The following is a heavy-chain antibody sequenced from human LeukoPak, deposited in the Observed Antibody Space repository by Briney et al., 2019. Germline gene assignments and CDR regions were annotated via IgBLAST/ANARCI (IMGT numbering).Heavy chain of an antibody. V-gene: IGHV3-23*01. J-gene: IGHJ4*02. D-gene: IGHD3-22*01. CDR2: ISTRGGGI. CDR3: AKDGFDYYDSSGYYYFDY. Sequence: GGSLRLSCAGSGFMFSNHAMSWVRQAPGKGLEWVSGISTRGGGIYYADSAKGRFTISRDNSKNTLYLQMKSLRAEDTAVYYCAKDGFDYYDSSGYYYFDYWGQGTLVTVSS. CDR1: GFMFSNHA.